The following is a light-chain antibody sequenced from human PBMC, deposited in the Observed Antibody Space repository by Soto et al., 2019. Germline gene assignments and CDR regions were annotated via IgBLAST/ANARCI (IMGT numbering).Light chain of an antibody. CDR1: QNVNSN. CDR2: GAS. V-gene: IGKV3-15*01. Sequence: EIVMTQSPATLSVSPGERATLSCRASQNVNSNLAWYQQKPGQAPRLLIHGASTRATGIPGRFSGSGSGTEFTLTISRLQSEDFAVYYCQQYNNWPPLTFGGGTKVEIK. CDR3: QQYNNWPPLT. J-gene: IGKJ4*01.